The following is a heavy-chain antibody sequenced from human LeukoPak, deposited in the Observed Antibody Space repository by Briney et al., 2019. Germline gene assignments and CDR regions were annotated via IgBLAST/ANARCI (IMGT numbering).Heavy chain of an antibody. D-gene: IGHD6-6*01. Sequence: KPSETLSLTCTVSGGSISSYYWSWIRQPQGKGLERIGYIYYSGSTNYNPSLKSRVTISVDTSKNQFSLKLSSVTAADTAVYYCARHYGSSSPLVDYWGQGTLVTVSS. CDR2: IYYSGST. CDR1: GGSISSYY. V-gene: IGHV4-59*08. J-gene: IGHJ4*02. CDR3: ARHYGSSSPLVDY.